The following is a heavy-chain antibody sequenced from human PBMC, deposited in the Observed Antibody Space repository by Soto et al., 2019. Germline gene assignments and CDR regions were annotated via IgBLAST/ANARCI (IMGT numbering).Heavy chain of an antibody. CDR2: IYYSGST. D-gene: IGHD1-7*01. CDR1: GGSISSGGYY. J-gene: IGHJ6*02. Sequence: SETLSLTCTVSGGSISSGGYYWSWIRQHPGKGLEWIGYIYYSGSTYYNPSLKSRVTISVDTSKNQFSLKLSSVTAADTAVYYCARDRWNWGEASYCYGMDVWGQGTTVTVSS. V-gene: IGHV4-31*03. CDR3: ARDRWNWGEASYCYGMDV.